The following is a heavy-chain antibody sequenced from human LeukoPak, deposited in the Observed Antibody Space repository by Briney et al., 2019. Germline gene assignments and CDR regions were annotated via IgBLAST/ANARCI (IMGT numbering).Heavy chain of an antibody. Sequence: GGSLRLSCEASGFTFSDYYMSWIRQAPGKGLEWVSYISSSSSYTNYADSVKGRFTISRDNAKNSLYLQMNSLRAEDTAVYYCARDGSGSYLELDYWGQGTLVTVSS. CDR3: ARDGSGSYLELDY. CDR1: GFTFSDYY. V-gene: IGHV3-11*06. D-gene: IGHD3-10*01. J-gene: IGHJ4*02. CDR2: ISSSSSYT.